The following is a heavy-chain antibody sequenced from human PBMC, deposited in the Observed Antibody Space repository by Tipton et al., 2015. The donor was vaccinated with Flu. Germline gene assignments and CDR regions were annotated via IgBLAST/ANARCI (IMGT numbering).Heavy chain of an antibody. CDR3: ARDPSLGMPEYFDS. D-gene: IGHD2-2*01. J-gene: IGHJ4*02. CDR1: GGFFSTYY. V-gene: IGHV4-59*12. CDR2: VYNNEYT. Sequence: QLVQSGAEVKPSETLSLTCTVSGGFFSTYYWNWIRQSPGKGLEWIGYVYNNEYTKYNPSLKSRVSISVDASMSQFSLHLTSVTAADTAVYYCARDPSLGMPEYFDSWGQGILVTASS.